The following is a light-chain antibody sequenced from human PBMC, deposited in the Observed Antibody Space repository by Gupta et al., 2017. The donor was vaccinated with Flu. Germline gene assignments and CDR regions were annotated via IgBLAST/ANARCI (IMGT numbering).Light chain of an antibody. CDR2: SDN. J-gene: IGLJ1*01. V-gene: IGLV1-44*01. Sequence: QSVLTQPPSASGTPGQRVTISCSGSSSSIGSNTVNWYQQLPGTAPKLLIYSDNQRPSGVPDRCSGSKSGTSASLAISGLQSDDEADDYCAAWDDSMNGRYVFGPGTKVTVL. CDR3: AAWDDSMNGRYV. CDR1: SSSIGSNT.